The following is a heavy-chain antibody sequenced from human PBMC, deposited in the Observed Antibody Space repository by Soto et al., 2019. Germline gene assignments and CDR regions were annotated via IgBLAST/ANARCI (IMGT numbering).Heavy chain of an antibody. Sequence: LSLTCTVSGGSISRYYWSWIRQPPGKGLEWIGYIYYSGSTNYNPSLKSRVTISVDKSKNQFSLKVNSVTAADTAVYYCARKWFGEPHKFDYWGQGALVTVSS. J-gene: IGHJ4*02. CDR2: IYYSGST. CDR1: GGSISRYY. D-gene: IGHD3-10*01. V-gene: IGHV4-59*12. CDR3: ARKWFGEPHKFDY.